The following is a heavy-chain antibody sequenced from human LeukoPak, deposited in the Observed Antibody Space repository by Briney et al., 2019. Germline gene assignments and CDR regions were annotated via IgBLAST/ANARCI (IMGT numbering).Heavy chain of an antibody. CDR3: ARGYSYGNFDY. CDR1: GYTFTDYY. D-gene: IGHD5-18*01. CDR2: IIANTGGT. V-gene: IGHV1-2*02. J-gene: IGHJ4*02. Sequence: ASVKVSCKASGYTFTDYYIHWVRQAPGQGLEWMGLIIANTGGTHYAQNFQGRVTMTRDASISTAYMELSRLKSDDTALYYCARGYSYGNFDYWGQGTLITVSS.